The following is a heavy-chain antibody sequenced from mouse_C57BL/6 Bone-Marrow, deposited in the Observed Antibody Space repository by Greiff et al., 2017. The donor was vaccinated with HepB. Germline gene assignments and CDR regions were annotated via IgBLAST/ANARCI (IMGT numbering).Heavy chain of an antibody. D-gene: IGHD1-1*01. V-gene: IGHV14-4*01. Sequence: VQLQQSGAELVRPGASVKLSCTASGFNIKDDYMHWVKQRPEQGLEWIGWIDPENGDTEYASKFQGKATITADTSSNTAYLQLSSLTSEDTAVYYWTTEACYYYGSSYDWYFDVWGTGTTVTVSS. CDR1: GFNIKDDY. J-gene: IGHJ1*03. CDR3: TTEACYYYGSSYDWYFDV. CDR2: IDPENGDT.